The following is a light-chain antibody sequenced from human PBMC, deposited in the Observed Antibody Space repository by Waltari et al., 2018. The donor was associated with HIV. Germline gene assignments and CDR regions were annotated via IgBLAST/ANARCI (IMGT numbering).Light chain of an antibody. Sequence: QSVLTQPPSASGTPGQRVTISCSGSSSNIGSNTVNWYQQLPGTAPKLLIYSNNQRPSGVPYRFSGAKFGTSASLAISGLQSEDEADYYCAAWDDSLNGAVFGGGTQLTVL. J-gene: IGLJ7*01. CDR3: AAWDDSLNGAV. V-gene: IGLV1-44*01. CDR1: SSNIGSNT. CDR2: SNN.